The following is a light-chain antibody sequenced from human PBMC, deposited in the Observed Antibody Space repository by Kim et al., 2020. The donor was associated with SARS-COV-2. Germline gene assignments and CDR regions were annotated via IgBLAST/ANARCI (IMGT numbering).Light chain of an antibody. CDR1: QSFSFNY. CDR3: QQYFSFPRT. V-gene: IGKV3-20*01. CDR2: GAF. J-gene: IGKJ1*01. Sequence: SPGERATLSCRASQSFSFNYLAWPQQKPGQAPRLLIYGAFSRATGVPDRFRGSASGTDYTLTISRLEPDDFAVYYCQQYFSFPRTFGQGTKVDIK.